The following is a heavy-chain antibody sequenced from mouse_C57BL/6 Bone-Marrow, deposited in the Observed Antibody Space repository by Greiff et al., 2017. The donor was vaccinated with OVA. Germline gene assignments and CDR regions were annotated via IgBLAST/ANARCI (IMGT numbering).Heavy chain of an antibody. V-gene: IGHV14-4*01. CDR1: GFNIKDYY. Sequence: EVQLQQSGAELVRPGASVKLSCTASGFNIKDYYMHWVKERPEQGLEWIGWIDPENGDTEYASKFQGKATITADTSSKTVYLHLSSLTAEDTAVYYCATYWYWGQGTTLTVSS. J-gene: IGHJ2*01. CDR3: ATYWY. D-gene: IGHD4-1*01. CDR2: IDPENGDT.